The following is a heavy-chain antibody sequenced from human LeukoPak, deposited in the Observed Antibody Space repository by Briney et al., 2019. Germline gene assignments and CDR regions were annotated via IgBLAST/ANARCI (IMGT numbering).Heavy chain of an antibody. CDR1: GFTFSSYA. CDR2: ISGSGGST. V-gene: IGHV3-23*01. D-gene: IGHD1-1*01. Sequence: PGGSLKLSCAASGFTFSSYAMSWIRQAPGKGLEWVSAISGSGGSTYYADSVKGRFTIFRDHSKNTLYLQMNSLRAEDTAVYYCAKGSNWAYYFDYWGQGTLVTVSS. CDR3: AKGSNWAYYFDY. J-gene: IGHJ4*02.